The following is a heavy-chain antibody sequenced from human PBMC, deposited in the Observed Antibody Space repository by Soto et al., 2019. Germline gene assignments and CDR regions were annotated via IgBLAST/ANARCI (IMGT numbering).Heavy chain of an antibody. J-gene: IGHJ4*02. Sequence: PGGSLRLSCAASGFTLNSYSMNWVRQAPGKGLEWVSSISSSSTSIYYADSVKGRFTISRDNAKNSLYLQMNSLRDEDTAVYYCARGGCSSTSCFLFDYWAQGTLVTVSS. CDR1: GFTLNSYS. CDR3: ARGGCSSTSCFLFDY. CDR2: ISSSSTSI. D-gene: IGHD2-2*01. V-gene: IGHV3-21*01.